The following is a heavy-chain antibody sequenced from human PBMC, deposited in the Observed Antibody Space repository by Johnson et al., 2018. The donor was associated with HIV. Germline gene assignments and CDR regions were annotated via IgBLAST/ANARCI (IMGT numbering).Heavy chain of an antibody. J-gene: IGHJ3*02. D-gene: IGHD6-6*01. CDR1: GFTVSSNY. V-gene: IGHV3-20*04. Sequence: EVQLVESGGGLVQRGGSLRLSCAASGFTVSSNYMTWVRQAPGKGLEWVSGINWNGGSTGYADSVKGRFIISRDNAKNSLYLQMNSLRAGDTAVYYCAREVGSWYSSSSGAFDIWGQGTMVTVSS. CDR3: AREVGSWYSSSSGAFDI. CDR2: INWNGGST.